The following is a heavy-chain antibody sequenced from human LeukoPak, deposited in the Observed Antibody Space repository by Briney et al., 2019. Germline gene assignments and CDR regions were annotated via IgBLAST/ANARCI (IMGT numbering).Heavy chain of an antibody. J-gene: IGHJ4*02. CDR1: GFTFSSYE. D-gene: IGHD6-6*01. V-gene: IGHV3-48*03. CDR2: ISSSSSTI. CDR3: ARGGRSSSGSGDY. Sequence: GGSLRLSCAASGFTFSSYEMNWVRQAPGKGLEWVSYISSSSSTIYYADSVKGRFTISRDNAKNSLYLQMNSLRAEDTAVYYCARGGRSSSGSGDYWGQGTLVTVSS.